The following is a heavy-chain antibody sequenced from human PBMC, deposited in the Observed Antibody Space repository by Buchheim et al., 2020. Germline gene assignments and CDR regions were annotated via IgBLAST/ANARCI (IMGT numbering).Heavy chain of an antibody. V-gene: IGHV3-33*01. CDR2: IWYDGSNK. J-gene: IGHJ6*02. CDR1: GFTFSSYG. Sequence: QVQLVESGGGVVQPGRSLRLSCAASGFTFSSYGMHWVRQAPGKGLEWVAVIWYDGSNKYYADSVKGRFTTSRDNSTNTLYLQMNSLRAEDTAVYYCARDYGDYYYYYYGMDVWGQGTT. CDR3: ARDYGDYYYYYYGMDV. D-gene: IGHD4-17*01.